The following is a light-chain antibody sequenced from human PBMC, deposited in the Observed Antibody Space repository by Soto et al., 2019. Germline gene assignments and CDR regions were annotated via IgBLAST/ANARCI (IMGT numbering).Light chain of an antibody. J-gene: IGKJ1*01. CDR2: GAS. Sequence: EIVMTQSPATLSVSPGERATLSCRASQSVASNLAWYQQQLGQAPRLLIYGASSRATGIPARFSGSGSGTEFTLTINSLQSVDFGVYYCQQYNDWPRTFGQGTKVEIK. CDR1: QSVASN. V-gene: IGKV3-15*01. CDR3: QQYNDWPRT.